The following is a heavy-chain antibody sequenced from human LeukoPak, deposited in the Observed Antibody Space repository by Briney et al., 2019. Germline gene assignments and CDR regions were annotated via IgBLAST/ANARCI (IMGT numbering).Heavy chain of an antibody. Sequence: PSETLSLTCTVSGYSISSGYYWGWIRQPPGKGLEWIGSIYHSGSTYYNPSLKSRVTISVDTSKNQFSLKLSSVTAADTAVYYCATAHCSGGSCYPLYYYYKDVWGKGTTVTVSS. V-gene: IGHV4-38-2*02. J-gene: IGHJ6*03. D-gene: IGHD2-15*01. CDR1: GYSISSGYY. CDR2: IYHSGST. CDR3: ATAHCSGGSCYPLYYYYKDV.